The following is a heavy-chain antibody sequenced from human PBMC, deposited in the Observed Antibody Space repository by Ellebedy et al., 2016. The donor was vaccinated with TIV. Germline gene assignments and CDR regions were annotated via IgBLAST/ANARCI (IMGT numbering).Heavy chain of an antibody. V-gene: IGHV4-34*01. J-gene: IGHJ6*02. CDR2: INHSGST. CDR1: GGSFSGYY. CDR3: ARGPYYDILTGSHDYYGMDV. D-gene: IGHD3-9*01. Sequence: SETLSLXCAVYGGSFSGYYWSWIRQPPGKGLEWIGEINHSGSTNYNPSLKSRVTISVDTSKNQFSLKLSSVTAADTAVYYCARGPYYDILTGSHDYYGMDVWGQGTTVTVSS.